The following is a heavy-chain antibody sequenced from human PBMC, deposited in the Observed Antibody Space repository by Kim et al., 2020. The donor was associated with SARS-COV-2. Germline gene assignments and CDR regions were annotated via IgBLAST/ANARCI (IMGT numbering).Heavy chain of an antibody. J-gene: IGHJ5*02. CDR3: ATASYYYDSSGYHGGWFDP. D-gene: IGHD3-22*01. Sequence: ASVKVSCKVSGYTLTELSMHWVRQAPGKGLEWMGGFDPEDGETIYAQKFQGRVTMTEDTSTDTAYMELSSLRSEDTAVHYCATASYYYDSSGYHGGWFDPWGQGTLVTVSS. V-gene: IGHV1-24*01. CDR1: GYTLTELS. CDR2: FDPEDGET.